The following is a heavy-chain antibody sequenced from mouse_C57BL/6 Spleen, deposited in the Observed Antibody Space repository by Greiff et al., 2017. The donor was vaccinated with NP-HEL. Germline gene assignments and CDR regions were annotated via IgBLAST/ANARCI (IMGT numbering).Heavy chain of an antibody. Sequence: VQLQQSGAELVRPGTSVKMSCKASGYTFTNYWIGWAKQRPGHGLEWIGDIYPGGGYTNYNEKFKGKATLTADNSSSKAYMQFSSLTSEDSAIYYCARKGDNYFDYWSQGTTLTVSS. CDR2: IYPGGGYT. V-gene: IGHV1-63*01. D-gene: IGHD3-3*01. J-gene: IGHJ2*01. CDR3: ARKGDNYFDY. CDR1: GYTFTNYW.